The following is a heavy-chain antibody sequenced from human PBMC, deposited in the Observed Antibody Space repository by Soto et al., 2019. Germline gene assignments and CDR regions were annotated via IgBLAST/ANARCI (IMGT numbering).Heavy chain of an antibody. CDR1: GFTFSSYW. CDR2: INSDGSST. J-gene: IGHJ4*02. V-gene: IGHV3-74*01. D-gene: IGHD3-10*01. CDR3: ARAVNGRPWGVSFDY. Sequence: GGSLRLSCAASGFTFSSYWMHWVRQAPGKGLVWVSRINSDGSSTSYADSVKGRFTISRDNAKNTLNLQMNSLRAEDTAVYYCARAVNGRPWGVSFDYWGQGTLVTVSS.